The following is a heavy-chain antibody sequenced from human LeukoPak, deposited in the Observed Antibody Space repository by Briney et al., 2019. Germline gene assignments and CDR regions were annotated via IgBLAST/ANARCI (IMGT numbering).Heavy chain of an antibody. V-gene: IGHV1-18*01. CDR2: ISAYNGNT. Sequence: ASVKVSCKASGYTFTTYGISWVRQAPGQGLKWMGWISAYNGNTNYVQRFQGRVTMTTDTSTNTAYMELRSLRSDDTAVYYCARDNRLYGDNDAFDIWGQGTVVTVSS. D-gene: IGHD4-17*01. J-gene: IGHJ3*02. CDR3: ARDNRLYGDNDAFDI. CDR1: GYTFTTYG.